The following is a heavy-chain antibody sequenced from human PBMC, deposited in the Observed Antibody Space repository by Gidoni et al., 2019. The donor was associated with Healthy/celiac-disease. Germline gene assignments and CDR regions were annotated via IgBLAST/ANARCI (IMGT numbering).Heavy chain of an antibody. CDR3: ARVRGKHSGGYSGYDPGYYFDY. CDR1: GYTFTSYY. V-gene: IGHV1-46*01. J-gene: IGHJ4*02. CDR2: INPSGGST. D-gene: IGHD5-12*01. Sequence: QVQLVQSGAEVKKPGASVKVSCKASGYTFTSYYMHWVRQAPGQGLEWMGIINPSGGSTSYAQKFQGRVTMTRDTSTSTVYMELSSLRSEDTAVYYCARVRGKHSGGYSGYDPGYYFDYWGQGTLVTVSS.